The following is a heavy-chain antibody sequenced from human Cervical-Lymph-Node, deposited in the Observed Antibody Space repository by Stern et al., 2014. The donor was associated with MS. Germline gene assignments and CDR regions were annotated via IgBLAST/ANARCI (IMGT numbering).Heavy chain of an antibody. D-gene: IGHD3-10*01. V-gene: IGHV2-5*02. CDR3: AHRRTVFYFFDY. CDR2: IFWDDEK. J-gene: IGHJ4*02. CDR1: GFSLNTDGVA. Sequence: QVTLKESGPALVKPTQSLTLTCTFSGFSLNTDGVAVGWIRQPPGKAPEWLAVIFWDDEKKYSPSLQTRLAISMDTSKNQVVLNMANMDPLDTGTYYCAHRRTVFYFFDYWGQGILVTVSS.